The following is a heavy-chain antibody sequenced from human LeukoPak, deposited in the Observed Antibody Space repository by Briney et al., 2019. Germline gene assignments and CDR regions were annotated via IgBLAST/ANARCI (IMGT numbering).Heavy chain of an antibody. CDR2: ISAYNGNT. D-gene: IGHD3-22*01. CDR3: ARSRADYYDSSGYYFPWFDP. CDR1: GYTFTSYG. V-gene: IGHV1-18*01. Sequence: ASVKVSCKASGYTFTSYGISWVRQAPGQGLEWMGWISAYNGNTNYAQKLQGRVTMTTDTPTSTAYMELRSLRSDDTAVYYCARSRADYYDSSGYYFPWFDPWGQGTLVTVSS. J-gene: IGHJ5*02.